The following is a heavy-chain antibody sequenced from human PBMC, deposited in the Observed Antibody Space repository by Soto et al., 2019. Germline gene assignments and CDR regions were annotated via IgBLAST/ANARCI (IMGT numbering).Heavy chain of an antibody. J-gene: IGHJ6*02. CDR1: GYSFTSYW. CDR2: IYPRDSDT. Sequence: GEALKLSCNGSGYSFTSYWISWVRQMPGKGLKWMGVIYPRDSDTRYSPSFQGQVTISADKSISTAYLQWSSLKASDTAMYYCARAPTLGPIRHYYYYGLDIWGQGTTVTVSS. CDR3: ARAPTLGPIRHYYYYGLDI. V-gene: IGHV5-51*01.